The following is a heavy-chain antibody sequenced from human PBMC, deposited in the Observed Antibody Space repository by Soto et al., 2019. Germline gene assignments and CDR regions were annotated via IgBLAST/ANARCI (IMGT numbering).Heavy chain of an antibody. CDR3: ARLHGYSSGWYDY. V-gene: IGHV1-18*04. CDR1: GYTFSSNG. J-gene: IGHJ4*02. CDR2: ISTFNGNA. Sequence: QVQLVQSGAEVKKPGASVKVSCKASGYTFSSNGVSWVRQAPGQGLEWMGWISTFNGNAHYAQKFQGRVNMTTDTSTNTAYMELTSLSSDDTAVYYCARLHGYSSGWYDYWGQGTLVTVSS. D-gene: IGHD6-19*01.